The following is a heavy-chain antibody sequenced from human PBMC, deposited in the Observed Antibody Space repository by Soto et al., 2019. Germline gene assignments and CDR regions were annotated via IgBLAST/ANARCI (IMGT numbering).Heavy chain of an antibody. Sequence: GGSLRLSCAASGFTFSSYWMSWVRQAPGKGLEWVANIKQDGSEKYYVDSVKGRFTISRDNAKNSLYLQMNSLRAEDTAMYYCAKGLWLSPYAFDILGQGTMVTVSS. CDR1: GFTFSSYW. CDR3: AKGLWLSPYAFDI. J-gene: IGHJ3*02. V-gene: IGHV3-7*01. D-gene: IGHD3-22*01. CDR2: IKQDGSEK.